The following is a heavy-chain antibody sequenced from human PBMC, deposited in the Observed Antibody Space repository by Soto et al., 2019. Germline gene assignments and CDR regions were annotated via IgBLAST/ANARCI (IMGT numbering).Heavy chain of an antibody. J-gene: IGHJ3*02. V-gene: IGHV3-33*01. Sequence: PGGSLRLSCAASGFGLSSDAMHWVRQPPGKGLEWVAIIWYDGSNKYYADSVRGRFTISRDNSKNTLYLQMDSLRAEDTAVYYCARELGYCSGGSCTTHAFDIWGQGTMVTV. D-gene: IGHD2-15*01. CDR1: GFGLSSDA. CDR2: IWYDGSNK. CDR3: ARELGYCSGGSCTTHAFDI.